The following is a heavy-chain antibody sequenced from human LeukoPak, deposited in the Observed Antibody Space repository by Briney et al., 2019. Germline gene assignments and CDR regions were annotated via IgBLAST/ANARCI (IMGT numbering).Heavy chain of an antibody. V-gene: IGHV4-59*08. J-gene: IGHJ4*02. CDR2: IYYSGST. D-gene: IGHD6-6*01. CDR1: GGSISIYY. CDR3: ARGYSSSSGRPDY. Sequence: SETLSLTCTVSGGSISIYYWSWIRQPPGKGLEWIGYIYYSGSTNYNPSLKSRVTISVGTSKKQFSLKLSSVTAADTAVYYCARGYSSSSGRPDYWGQGTLVTVSS.